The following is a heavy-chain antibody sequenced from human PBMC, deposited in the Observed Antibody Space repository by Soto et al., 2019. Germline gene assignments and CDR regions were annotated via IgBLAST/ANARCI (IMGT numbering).Heavy chain of an antibody. J-gene: IGHJ3*02. CDR1: GFSFSIYT. CDR2: ISSSSSTI. D-gene: IGHD6-19*01. CDR3: ARDAGHCSGWTRALDI. V-gene: IGHV3-48*02. Sequence: GGSLRLSCVASGFSFSIYTMNWVRQAPGKGLEWVSDISSSSSTIYYADSVKGRFTISRDNAKNSLYLQMNSLRDEDTAVYYCARDAGHCSGWTRALDIWGQGTMVTVSS.